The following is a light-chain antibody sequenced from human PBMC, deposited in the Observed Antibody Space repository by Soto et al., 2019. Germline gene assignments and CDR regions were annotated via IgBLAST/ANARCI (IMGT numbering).Light chain of an antibody. CDR3: QQRSNRPPIIP. CDR2: DAS. V-gene: IGKV3-11*01. J-gene: IGKJ5*01. Sequence: EIVLTQSPATLSLSPGERATLSCRASQSISSYLAWYQQKPGQAPRLLISDASNRATGIPTRFSGSGSGTDFTLSISALEPEDFAIYYCQQRSNRPPIIPFGQGTRLEIK. CDR1: QSISSY.